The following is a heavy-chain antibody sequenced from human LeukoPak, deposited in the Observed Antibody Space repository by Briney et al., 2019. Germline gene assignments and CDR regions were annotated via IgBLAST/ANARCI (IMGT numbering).Heavy chain of an antibody. CDR3: AKDGYYYDSSDAFDI. J-gene: IGHJ3*02. Sequence: HTGGSLRLSCAASGFTFSSYAMSWVRQAPGKGLEWVSAISGSGGSTYYADSVKGRFTISRDNSKNTLYLQMNSLRAEDTAVYYCAKDGYYYDSSDAFDIWGQGTMVTVSS. CDR1: GFTFSSYA. V-gene: IGHV3-23*01. CDR2: ISGSGGST. D-gene: IGHD3-22*01.